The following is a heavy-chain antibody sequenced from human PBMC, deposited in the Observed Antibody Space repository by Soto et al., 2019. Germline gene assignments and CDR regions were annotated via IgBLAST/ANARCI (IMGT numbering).Heavy chain of an antibody. V-gene: IGHV1-2*04. CDR2: INPNSGGT. D-gene: IGHD3-10*01. J-gene: IGHJ6*02. CDR1: GYTFTGYY. CDR3: ARERVLWAEYYYSYYGMDV. Sequence: GASVKVSCKASGYTFTGYYMHWVRQAPGQGLEWMGWINPNSGGTNYAQKFQGWVTMTRDTSISTAYMELSRLRSDDTAVYYCARERVLWAEYYYSYYGMDVWGQGTTVTVSS.